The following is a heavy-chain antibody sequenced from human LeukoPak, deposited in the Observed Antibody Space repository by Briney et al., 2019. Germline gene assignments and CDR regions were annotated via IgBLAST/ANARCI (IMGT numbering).Heavy chain of an antibody. J-gene: IGHJ6*02. D-gene: IGHD6-13*01. V-gene: IGHV3-30-3*01. CDR2: ISYDGSNK. CDR1: GFTFSSYA. CDR3: ARDILTDMVAAAGTLYYYYGMDV. Sequence: HPGGSLRLSCAASGFTFSSYAMHWVRQAPGKGLEWVAVISYDGSNKYYADSVKGRFTISRDNSKNTLYLQMNSLRAEDTAVYYCARDILTDMVAAAGTLYYYYGMDVWGQGTTVTVSS.